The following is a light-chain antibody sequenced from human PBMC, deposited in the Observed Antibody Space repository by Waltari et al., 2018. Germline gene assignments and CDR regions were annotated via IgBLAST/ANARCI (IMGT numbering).Light chain of an antibody. CDR1: QSVSSSY. V-gene: IGKV3-20*01. CDR3: QQYGSSPYT. Sequence: EIVLTQSPGTLSLSPGERATLSCRASQSVSSSYLAWYQQKPGQAPRLLIYGASSRATGIPDRCSGRWSRTYFTITISRLEPEDFAVYYCQQYGSSPYTFGQGTKLEIK. J-gene: IGKJ2*01. CDR2: GAS.